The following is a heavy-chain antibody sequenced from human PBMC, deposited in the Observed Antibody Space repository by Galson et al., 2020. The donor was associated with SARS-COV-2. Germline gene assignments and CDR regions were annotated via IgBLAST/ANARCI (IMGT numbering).Heavy chain of an antibody. V-gene: IGHV1-2*02. CDR3: ARHWDYYDSSGYYY. J-gene: IGHJ4*02. D-gene: IGHD3-22*01. CDR2: INPNSGGT. CDR1: GYTFTGYY. Sequence: ASVKVSCKASGYTFTGYYMHWVRQAPGQGLEWMGWINPNSGGTNYAQKFQGRVTMTRDTSISTAYMELSRLRSDDTAVYYCARHWDYYDSSGYYYWGQGTLVTVSS.